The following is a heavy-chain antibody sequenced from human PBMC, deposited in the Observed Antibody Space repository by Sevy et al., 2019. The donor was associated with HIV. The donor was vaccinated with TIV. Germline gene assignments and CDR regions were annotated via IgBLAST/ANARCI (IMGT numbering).Heavy chain of an antibody. D-gene: IGHD3-22*01. Sequence: GGSLRLSCAASGFTFSSYWMSWVRQAPGKGLEWVANIKQDGSEKYYVDSVKGRFTTSRDNAKNSLYLQMKSLRAADTAAYYCARGEYSYYDSSGYYPFDYWGQGTLVTVSS. CDR2: IKQDGSEK. CDR3: ARGEYSYYDSSGYYPFDY. V-gene: IGHV3-7*01. J-gene: IGHJ4*02. CDR1: GFTFSSYW.